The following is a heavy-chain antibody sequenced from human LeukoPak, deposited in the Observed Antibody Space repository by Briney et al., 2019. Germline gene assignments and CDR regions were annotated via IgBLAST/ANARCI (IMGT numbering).Heavy chain of an antibody. Sequence: GGSLRVSCAASGFTFSFYAMSWVRQAPGKGLEWVAGITSSGNTTYYADPVKGRFTISRDNSRNILYPQMNSLRAEDTAIYYCAKDFGGSDYDWYFDLWGRGTVVTVSS. V-gene: IGHV3-23*01. CDR1: GFTFSFYA. J-gene: IGHJ2*01. CDR3: AKDFGGSDYDWYFDL. CDR2: ITSSGNTT. D-gene: IGHD1-26*01.